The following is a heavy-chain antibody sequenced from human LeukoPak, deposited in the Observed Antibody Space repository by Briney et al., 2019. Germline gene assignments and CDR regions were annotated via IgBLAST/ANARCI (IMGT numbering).Heavy chain of an antibody. D-gene: IGHD3-9*01. CDR1: GFTFSDYY. CDR2: ISSSGSTI. V-gene: IGHV3-11*01. CDR3: ARDQTYYDILAGYYKKYYYYYMDV. Sequence: GGSLRLSCAASGFTFSDYYMSWLRQAPGKGLEWVSYISSSGSTIYYADSVKGRFTISRDNAKNSLYLQMNSLRAEDTAVYYCARDQTYYDILAGYYKKYYYYYMDVSGKGTTVTVSS. J-gene: IGHJ6*03.